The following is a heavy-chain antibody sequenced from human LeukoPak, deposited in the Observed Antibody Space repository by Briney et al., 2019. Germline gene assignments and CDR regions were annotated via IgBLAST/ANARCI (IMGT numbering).Heavy chain of an antibody. D-gene: IGHD1-7*01. CDR2: ISSSSSTI. CDR1: GLTFSSYS. J-gene: IGHJ4*02. CDR3: AKESGGTTPRFDN. V-gene: IGHV3-48*01. Sequence: SGGSLRLSCAASGLTFSSYSMNCVRQAPGKGLEWVSYISSSSSTIYYADSVKGRFTISRDNAKNSLYLQMNSLRAEDTAVYYCAKESGGTTPRFDNWGQGTLVTVSS.